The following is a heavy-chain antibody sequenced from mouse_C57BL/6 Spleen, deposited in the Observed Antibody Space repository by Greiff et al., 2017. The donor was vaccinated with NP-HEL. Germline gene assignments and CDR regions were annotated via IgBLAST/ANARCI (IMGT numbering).Heavy chain of an antibody. Sequence: EVHLVESGGGLVQPGGSLKLSCAASGFTFSDYYMYWVRQTPEKRLEWVAYISNGGGSTYYPDTVKGRFTISRDNAKNTLYLQMSRLKSEDTAMYYCARGRYGSSDWYFDVWGTGTTVTVSS. D-gene: IGHD1-1*01. J-gene: IGHJ1*03. CDR2: ISNGGGST. CDR3: ARGRYGSSDWYFDV. CDR1: GFTFSDYY. V-gene: IGHV5-12*01.